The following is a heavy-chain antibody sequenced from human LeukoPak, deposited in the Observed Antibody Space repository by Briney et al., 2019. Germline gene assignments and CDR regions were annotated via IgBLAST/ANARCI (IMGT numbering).Heavy chain of an antibody. CDR3: ARDLRRTDP. D-gene: IGHD5/OR15-5a*01. Sequence: GGSLSLSCAASGFTFSSYAMTWVRQARGKGLEWVSALSGSGGRTFYADCVKGRYTIYRDSAKNSLSVSMNSLRPVDTALCYCARDLRRTDPWGQGTLVTVSS. CDR1: GFTFSSYA. CDR2: LSGSGGRT. V-gene: IGHV3-23*01. J-gene: IGHJ5*02.